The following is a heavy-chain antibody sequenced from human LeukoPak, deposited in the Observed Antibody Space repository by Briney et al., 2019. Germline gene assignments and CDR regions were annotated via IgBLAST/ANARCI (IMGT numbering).Heavy chain of an antibody. CDR3: ARSGSGLGDY. CDR1: GFTFSSYG. V-gene: IGHV3-23*01. J-gene: IGHJ4*02. D-gene: IGHD3-10*01. CDR2: ISGSGGST. Sequence: HTGGTLRLSCATSGFTFSSYGMSWVRQAPGKGLEWVSAISGSGGSTYHADSVKGRFTISRDNSKYTLYLQMNSLRAEDTAVYYCARSGSGLGDYWGQGTLVTVSS.